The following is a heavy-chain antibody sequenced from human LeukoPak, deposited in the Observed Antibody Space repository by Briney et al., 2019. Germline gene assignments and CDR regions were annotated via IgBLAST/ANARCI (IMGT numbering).Heavy chain of an antibody. Sequence: EASVKVSCKASGGTFSSYAISWVRQAPGQGLEWMGRIIPILGIANYAQKFQGRVTITADKSTSTAYMELSSLRSEDTAVYYCARAPTVINWFDPWGQGTLVTVSS. CDR3: ARAPTVINWFDP. V-gene: IGHV1-69*04. CDR2: IIPILGIA. CDR1: GGTFSSYA. J-gene: IGHJ5*02. D-gene: IGHD4-17*01.